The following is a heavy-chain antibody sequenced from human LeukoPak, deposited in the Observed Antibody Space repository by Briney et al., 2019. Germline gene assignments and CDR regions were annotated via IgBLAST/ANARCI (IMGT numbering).Heavy chain of an antibody. CDR2: ISAYNGST. CDR1: GYTFTSYG. V-gene: IGHV1-18*01. D-gene: IGHD1-26*01. Sequence: ASVKVSXKASGYTFTSYGISWVRQAPGQGLEWMGWISAYNGSTKYAQKLQGRVTMTTDTSTSTAYMELRSLRSDDTAVYYCARDQASRVADYWGQGTLVTVSS. CDR3: ARDQASRVADY. J-gene: IGHJ4*02.